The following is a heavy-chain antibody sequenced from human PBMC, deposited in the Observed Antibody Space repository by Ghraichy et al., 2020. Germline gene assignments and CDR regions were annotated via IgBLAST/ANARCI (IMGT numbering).Heavy chain of an antibody. CDR2: ISHRGSI. J-gene: IGHJ4*02. CDR3: ARRLPSFSPVSLDS. CDR1: GGSFSGYY. D-gene: IGHD3-3*02. Sequence: SETLSLTCDVSGGSFSGYYWNWLRQSPGKGLEWIGDISHRGSINYNPSLESRVTISIDTSRNHFSLSLNSVTAADTGVYYCARRLPSFSPVSLDSWGQGTLVAGSS. V-gene: IGHV4-34*01.